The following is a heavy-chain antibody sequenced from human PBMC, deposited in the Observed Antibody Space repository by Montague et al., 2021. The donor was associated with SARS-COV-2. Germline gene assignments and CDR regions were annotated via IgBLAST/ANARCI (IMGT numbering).Heavy chain of an antibody. D-gene: IGHD1-26*01. V-gene: IGHV3-30*04. CDR1: GFSFSYYT. CDR2: ISNAGSNK. J-gene: IGHJ4*02. Sequence: SLRLSCAASGFSFSYYTLCLVQASFKELVWVALISNAGSNKHYADSVKARFTVSRDNSKNTLYLQMNSLRAEYTAVYYCARESASFHDGGYFDYWGPGTLVTVSS. CDR3: ARESASFHDGGYFDY.